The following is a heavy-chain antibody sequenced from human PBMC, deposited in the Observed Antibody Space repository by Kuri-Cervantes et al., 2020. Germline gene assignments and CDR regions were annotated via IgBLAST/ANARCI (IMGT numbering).Heavy chain of an antibody. CDR2: INADKGHT. D-gene: IGHD1-1*01. J-gene: IGHJ4*02. CDR3: ARMEGPEASH. Sequence: ASVKVSCKASGYTFTSNAMHWVRQAPGQGLEWMGWINADKGHTKYSQNFQDRLTITRDTSATTAYMELSSLRSEDTAVYYCARMEGPEASHWGQGTLVTVSS. CDR1: GYTFTSNA. V-gene: IGHV1-3*01.